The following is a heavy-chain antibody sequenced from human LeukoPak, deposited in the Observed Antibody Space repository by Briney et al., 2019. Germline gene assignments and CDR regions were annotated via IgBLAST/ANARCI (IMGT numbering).Heavy chain of an antibody. Sequence: ASVKVSCKASGGTFSSYAISWVRQAPGQGLEWMGGIIPIFGTANYAQKFQGRVTITADVSTSTAYMELSSLRSEDTAVYYCARDLDTIFGVAFDPWGQGTLVTVSS. V-gene: IGHV1-69*13. J-gene: IGHJ5*02. CDR2: IIPIFGTA. CDR3: ARDLDTIFGVAFDP. D-gene: IGHD3-3*01. CDR1: GGTFSSYA.